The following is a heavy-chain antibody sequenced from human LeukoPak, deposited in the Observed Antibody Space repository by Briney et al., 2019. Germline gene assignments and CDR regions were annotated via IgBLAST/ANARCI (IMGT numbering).Heavy chain of an antibody. V-gene: IGHV3-9*01. CDR1: GFTFDDYA. J-gene: IGHJ5*02. Sequence: GGSLRLSCAASGFTFDDYAMHWVRQAPGKGLEWVSGISWNSGSIGYADSVKGRFTISRDNAKTSLYLQMNSLRPEDTALYYCTKDRYDFWSGYSWFDPWGQGTLVTVSS. CDR2: ISWNSGSI. D-gene: IGHD3-3*01. CDR3: TKDRYDFWSGYSWFDP.